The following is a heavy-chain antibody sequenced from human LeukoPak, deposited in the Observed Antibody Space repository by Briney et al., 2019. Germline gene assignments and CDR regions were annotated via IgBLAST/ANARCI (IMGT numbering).Heavy chain of an antibody. V-gene: IGHV3-66*01. CDR2: IYSGGST. CDR3: ARYCSGGSCYSNY. J-gene: IGHJ4*02. CDR1: GFTVSSNY. Sequence: GGSLRLSCAASGFTVSSNYMSWVRQAPGKGLEWVSVIYSGGSTYYADSVKGRFTISRDNSKSTLYLQMNSLRAEDTAVYYCARYCSGGSCYSNYWGQGTLVTVSS. D-gene: IGHD2-15*01.